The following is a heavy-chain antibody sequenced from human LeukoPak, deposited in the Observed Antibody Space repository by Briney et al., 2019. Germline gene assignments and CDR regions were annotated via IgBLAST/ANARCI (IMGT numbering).Heavy chain of an antibody. V-gene: IGHV4-34*01. CDR3: ASKVRIYYCDSSGYYNY. CDR2: INHSGST. Sequence: PSETLSLTCAVYGGSFSGYYWSWIRQPPGKGLEWIGEINHSGSTNYNPSLKSRVTISVDTYNNQFSLKLSSVAAAGTAVYYCASKVRIYYCDSSGYYNYWGQGTLVTVSS. D-gene: IGHD3-22*01. CDR1: GGSFSGYY. J-gene: IGHJ4*02.